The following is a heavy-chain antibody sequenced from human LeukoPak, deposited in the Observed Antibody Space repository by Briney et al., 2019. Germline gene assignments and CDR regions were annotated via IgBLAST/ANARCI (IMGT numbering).Heavy chain of an antibody. CDR1: GFTFSSYW. CDR3: ASSRYDSSGYYGIVGH. V-gene: IGHV3-21*01. D-gene: IGHD3-22*01. Sequence: GGSLRLSCAASGFTFSSYWMNWVRQAPGKGLEWVSSISSSSSFIYYSDSLKGRFTISRDNAKNSLYLQMNSLRAEDTAVYYCASSRYDSSGYYGIVGHWGQGTLVTVSS. CDR2: ISSSSSFI. J-gene: IGHJ5*02.